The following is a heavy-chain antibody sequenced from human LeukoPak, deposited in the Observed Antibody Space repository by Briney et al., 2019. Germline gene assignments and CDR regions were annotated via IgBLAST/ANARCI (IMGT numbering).Heavy chain of an antibody. V-gene: IGHV3-48*03. J-gene: IGHJ4*02. CDR2: ISSSGSTI. CDR1: GFTFSSYE. D-gene: IGHD5-12*01. Sequence: GGSLRLSCAASGFTFSSYEMNWVRQAPGKGLEWVSYISSSGSTIYYADSVKGRFTISRDNAKNSLYLQMNSLRAEDTAVYYCARPATLYSGYDSGYWGQGTLVTVSS. CDR3: ARPATLYSGYDSGY.